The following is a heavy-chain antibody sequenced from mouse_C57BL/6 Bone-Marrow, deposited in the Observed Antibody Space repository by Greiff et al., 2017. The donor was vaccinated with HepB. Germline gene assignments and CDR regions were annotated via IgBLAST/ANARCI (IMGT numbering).Heavy chain of an antibody. CDR2: INPNNGGT. CDR1: GYTFTDYY. V-gene: IGHV1-26*01. Sequence: VQLQQSGPELVKPGASVKISCKASGYTFTDYYMNWVKQSHGKSLEWIGDINPNNGGTSYNQKFKGKATLTVDKSSSTAYMELRSLTSEDSAVYYCAFTVVATRWYFDVWGTGTTVTVSS. D-gene: IGHD1-1*01. J-gene: IGHJ1*03. CDR3: AFTVVATRWYFDV.